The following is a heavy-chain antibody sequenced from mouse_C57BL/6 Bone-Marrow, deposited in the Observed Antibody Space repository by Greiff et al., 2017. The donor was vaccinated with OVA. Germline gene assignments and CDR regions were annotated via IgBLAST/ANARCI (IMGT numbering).Heavy chain of an antibody. D-gene: IGHD2-10*01. J-gene: IGHJ1*03. CDR2: ISSGGSYT. V-gene: IGHV5-6*01. CDR3: ARPPPYPDWYFDV. Sequence: EVKLQESGGDLVKPGGSLKLSCAASGFTFSSYGMSWVRQTPDKRLEWVATISSGGSYTYYPDSVKGRFTISRDNTKNTLYLQMSSLKSEDTSMYYCARPPPYPDWYFDVWGTGTTVTVSS. CDR1: GFTFSSYG.